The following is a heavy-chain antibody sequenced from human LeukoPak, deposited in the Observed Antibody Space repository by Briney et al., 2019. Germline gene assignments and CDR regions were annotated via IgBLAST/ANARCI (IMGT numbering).Heavy chain of an antibody. CDR1: GFTFSTCA. CDR2: ISGSGGGT. J-gene: IGHJ4*02. V-gene: IGHV3-23*01. Sequence: GGSLRLSCAASGFTFSTCAMIWVRQAPGKGLEWVSGISGSGGGTYYADSVKGRFTISRDNSKNTLYLQMNSLRAEDTAIYYCAKAGTSAWYYFDYWGQGTLVTVSS. D-gene: IGHD6-19*01. CDR3: AKAGTSAWYYFDY.